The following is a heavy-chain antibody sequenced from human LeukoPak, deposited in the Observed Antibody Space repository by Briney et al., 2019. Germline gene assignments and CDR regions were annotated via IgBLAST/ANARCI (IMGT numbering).Heavy chain of an antibody. CDR2: INHSGST. Sequence: SETLSLTCAVYGGSFSGYYWSWIRQPPGKGLEWIGEINHSGSTNYNPSLKSGVTISVDTSKNEFSLRLSSVTAADTAVYYCARGRVDIVVVVAAPRDYYYGMDVWGKGTTVTVSS. CDR1: GGSFSGYY. V-gene: IGHV4-34*01. D-gene: IGHD2-15*01. J-gene: IGHJ6*04. CDR3: ARGRVDIVVVVAAPRDYYYGMDV.